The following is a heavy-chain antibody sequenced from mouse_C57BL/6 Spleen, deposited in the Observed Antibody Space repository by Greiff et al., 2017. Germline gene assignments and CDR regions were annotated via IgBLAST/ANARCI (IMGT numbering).Heavy chain of an antibody. CDR1: GYTFTDYE. D-gene: IGHD1-1*01. CDR2: IDPETGGT. V-gene: IGHV1-15*01. CDR3: TDYYGSETWFAY. J-gene: IGHJ3*01. Sequence: QVHVKQSGAELVRPGASVTLSCKASGYTFTDYEMHWVKQTPLHGLEWIGAIDPETGGTAYNQKFKGKAILTADKSSSTAYMELRSLTSEDSAVYYCTDYYGSETWFAYWGQGTLVTVSA.